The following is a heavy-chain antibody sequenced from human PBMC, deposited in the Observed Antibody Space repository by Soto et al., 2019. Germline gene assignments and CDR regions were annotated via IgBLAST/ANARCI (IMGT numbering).Heavy chain of an antibody. D-gene: IGHD6-6*01. V-gene: IGHV1-18*01. CDR2: ISEYDGDT. Sequence: QVQLVQSGAEVKKPGAEVKVSCKASGYTFGSYGINWVRQAPGQGLEWMGWISEYDGDTKYEQKFPGRVTMTTDTSTGTAYMDLRRLRSDDTAVYYCARGTSSSSLFGSLDIWGQGTMFTVSS. CDR1: GYTFGSYG. J-gene: IGHJ3*02. CDR3: ARGTSSSSLFGSLDI.